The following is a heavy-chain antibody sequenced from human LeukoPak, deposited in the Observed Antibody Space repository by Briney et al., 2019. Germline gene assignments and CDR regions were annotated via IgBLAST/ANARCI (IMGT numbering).Heavy chain of an antibody. V-gene: IGHV4-39*07. CDR3: ASPKTGTTTSNIEYYFDY. J-gene: IGHJ4*02. D-gene: IGHD1-1*01. CDR1: GGSISSGNYY. CDR2: IYHSGST. Sequence: SETLSLTCTVSGGSISSGNYYWGWIRQPPGKGLEWIGSIYHSGSTYYNPSLKSRVTISVDTSKNQFSLKLSSVTAADTAVYYCASPKTGTTTSNIEYYFDYWGQGTLVTVSS.